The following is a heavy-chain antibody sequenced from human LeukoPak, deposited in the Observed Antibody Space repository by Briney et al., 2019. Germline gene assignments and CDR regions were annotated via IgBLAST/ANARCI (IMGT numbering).Heavy chain of an antibody. CDR3: AKDPRKLVAATGAEYFQH. J-gene: IGHJ1*01. Sequence: GRSLRLSCAASGFTFSGYGMHWVRQAPGKGLERVAVISYDGSNKYYADSVKGRFTISRDNSKNTLYLQMNSLRAEDTAVYYCAKDPRKLVAATGAEYFQHWGQGTLVTVSS. CDR2: ISYDGSNK. CDR1: GFTFSGYG. V-gene: IGHV3-30*18. D-gene: IGHD2-15*01.